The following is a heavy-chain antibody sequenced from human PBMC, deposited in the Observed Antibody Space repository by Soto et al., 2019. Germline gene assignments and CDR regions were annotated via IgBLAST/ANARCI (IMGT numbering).Heavy chain of an antibody. CDR2: INPNGGGT. CDR1: GDSFNDYY. Sequence: VQLVQSGAEVKKPGASVKVCCKTSGDSFNDYYIHWVRQAPGQGLEWMGWINPNGGGTKYAQRFQGRVTVTRDTSIRTVYMELSSLRSDATAVYYCARESGGATATLDYYYFYMDVWGKGTTVTVSS. V-gene: IGHV1-2*02. J-gene: IGHJ6*03. CDR3: ARESGGATATLDYYYFYMDV. D-gene: IGHD5-12*01.